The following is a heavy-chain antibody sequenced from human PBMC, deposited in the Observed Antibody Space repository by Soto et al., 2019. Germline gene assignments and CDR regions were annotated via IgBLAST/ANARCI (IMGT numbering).Heavy chain of an antibody. J-gene: IGHJ4*02. CDR3: ARGGYYDSSGYYGY. D-gene: IGHD3-22*01. V-gene: IGHV4-31*03. CDR1: GGSISSGGYY. Sequence: QVQLQESGPGLVKPSQTLSLTCTVSGGSISSGGYYWSWIRQPPGKGLEWIGYIYYSGSTYYNPSLKCRVTISVDTSKNQFSLKLSSVTAADTTVYYCARGGYYDSSGYYGYWGQGTLVTVSS. CDR2: IYYSGST.